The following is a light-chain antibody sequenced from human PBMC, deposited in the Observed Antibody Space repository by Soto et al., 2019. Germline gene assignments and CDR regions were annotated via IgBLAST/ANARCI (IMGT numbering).Light chain of an antibody. J-gene: IGLJ2*01. CDR1: SSDVGGYNY. Sequence: QSALTQPASVSGSPGQSITISCTGTSSDVGGYNYVSWYQQHPGKAPKLMIYDVRNRPSGVSNRFSGSKSGNTASLTISGPQAEDEADYYYSSYTSSSTKVFGGGTKLTVL. CDR2: DVR. CDR3: SSYTSSSTKV. V-gene: IGLV2-14*01.